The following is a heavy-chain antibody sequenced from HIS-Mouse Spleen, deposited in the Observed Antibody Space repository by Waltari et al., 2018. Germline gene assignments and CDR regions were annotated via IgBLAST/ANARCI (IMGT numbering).Heavy chain of an antibody. Sequence: QLQLQESGPGLVKPSETLSLTCTVSGGSISSSSYYWARIRRPPGKGLEWIGSIYYSGSTYYNPSLKSRVTISVDTSKNQFSLKLSSVTAADTAVYYCARDPRWNDGIDYWGQGTLVTVSS. V-gene: IGHV4-39*07. D-gene: IGHD1-1*01. CDR3: ARDPRWNDGIDY. CDR2: IYYSGST. CDR1: GGSISSSSYY. J-gene: IGHJ4*02.